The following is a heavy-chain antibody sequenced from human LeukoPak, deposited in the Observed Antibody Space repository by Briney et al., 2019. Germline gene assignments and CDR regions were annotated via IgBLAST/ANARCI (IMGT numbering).Heavy chain of an antibody. D-gene: IGHD2-2*01. Sequence: SVKVSCKASGGTFSSYAISWVRQAPGQGLEWMGGIIPIFGTANYAQKFQGRVTITADESTSTAYMELSSLRSEDTAVYYCARSSDIVVVPAAMPLYNWFDPWGQGTLVTVSS. CDR1: GGTFSSYA. CDR2: IIPIFGTA. V-gene: IGHV1-69*13. CDR3: ARSSDIVVVPAAMPLYNWFDP. J-gene: IGHJ5*02.